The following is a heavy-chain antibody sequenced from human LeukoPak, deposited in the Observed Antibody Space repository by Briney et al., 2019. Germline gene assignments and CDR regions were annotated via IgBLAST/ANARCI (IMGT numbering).Heavy chain of an antibody. J-gene: IGHJ4*02. D-gene: IGHD3-16*01. CDR2: ISGSGDKT. Sequence: GGSLRLSCAASGFTFRTYAMTWVRQAPRKGLEWVSLISGSGDKTYYADSVKGRFTISRDNSKNTLYLQMNSLRAEDTAVYHCAIGEVGGNFDFWGQGTLVTVSS. CDR3: AIGEVGGNFDF. CDR1: GFTFRTYA. V-gene: IGHV3-23*01.